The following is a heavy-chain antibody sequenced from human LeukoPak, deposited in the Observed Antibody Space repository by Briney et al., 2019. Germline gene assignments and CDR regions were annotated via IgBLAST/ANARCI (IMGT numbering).Heavy chain of an antibody. V-gene: IGHV1-3*01. Sequence: ASVKVSCKASGYTFSNYAMHWVRQAPGQRPEWMGWINAGNGNTKYSQKFQGRLTIAMDTSASIAYMELSSLSSEDTALYYCARDLSSGSYSYYFDYWGQGTLVTVSS. CDR3: ARDLSSGSYSYYFDY. CDR2: INAGNGNT. D-gene: IGHD3-10*01. J-gene: IGHJ4*02. CDR1: GYTFSNYA.